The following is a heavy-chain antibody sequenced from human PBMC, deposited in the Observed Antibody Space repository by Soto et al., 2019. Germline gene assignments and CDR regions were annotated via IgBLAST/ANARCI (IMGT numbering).Heavy chain of an antibody. D-gene: IGHD3-10*01. V-gene: IGHV3-11*06. CDR3: ARDTREMVRGVIYYYGMDV. J-gene: IGHJ6*02. CDR2: ISSSSSYT. CDR1: GFTFSDYY. Sequence: QVQLVESGGGLVKPGGSLRLSCAASGFTFSDYYMSWIRQAPGKGLEWVSYISSSSSYTNYADSVKGRFTISRDNAKNSLYLQMNSLRAEDTAVYYCARDTREMVRGVIYYYGMDVWGQGTTVTVSS.